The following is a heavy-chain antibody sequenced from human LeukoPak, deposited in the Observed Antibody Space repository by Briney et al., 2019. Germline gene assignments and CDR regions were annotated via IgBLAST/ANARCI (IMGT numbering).Heavy chain of an antibody. CDR3: ARLHGRPSMAPLRRKDEYYFDY. CDR1: GYTFTSYG. Sequence: ASVKVSCKASGYTFTSYGISWVRQAPGQGLEWMGWISAYNGNTNYAQKLQGRVTMTTDTSTSTAYMELRRLRSDDTAVYYCARLHGRPSMAPLRRKDEYYFDYWGQGTLVTVSS. CDR2: ISAYNGNT. V-gene: IGHV1-18*01. D-gene: IGHD6-6*01. J-gene: IGHJ4*02.